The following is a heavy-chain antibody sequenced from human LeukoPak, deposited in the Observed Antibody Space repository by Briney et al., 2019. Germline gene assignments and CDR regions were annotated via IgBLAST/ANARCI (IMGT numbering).Heavy chain of an antibody. CDR3: ARDAKTPGGIVVVPL. CDR2: IRPDGTEQ. D-gene: IGHD2-2*01. CDR1: GFTFSSYW. V-gene: IGHV3-7*01. Sequence: GGSLRLSCAASGFTFSSYWMNWVRQAPGKGPEWVANIRPDGTEQFYVDSVKGRFTVSRDNAKNLLYLQMNSLRAEDTALYYCARDAKTPGGIVVVPLWGQGTLVTVSS. J-gene: IGHJ4*02.